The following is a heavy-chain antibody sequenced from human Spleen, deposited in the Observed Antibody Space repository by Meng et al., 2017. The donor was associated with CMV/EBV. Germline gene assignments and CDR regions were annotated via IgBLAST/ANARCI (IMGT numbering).Heavy chain of an antibody. CDR2: ISSRGRTI. D-gene: IGHD3-3*01. J-gene: IGHJ4*02. CDR1: GFTFSEYG. CDR3: ARETQRNFDFWSGVGVLHYFDY. V-gene: IGHV3-11*04. Sequence: GESLKISCAASGFTFSEYGMSWIRQTPGKGLESVSYISSRGRTIYYADSVQGRFTISRDNAKNSLYLQMNNLRGEDTAVYYCARETQRNFDFWSGVGVLHYFDYWGQGTLVTVSS.